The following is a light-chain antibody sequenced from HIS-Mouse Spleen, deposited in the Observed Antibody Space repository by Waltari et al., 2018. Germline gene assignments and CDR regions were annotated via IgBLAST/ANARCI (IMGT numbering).Light chain of an antibody. CDR2: EVS. V-gene: IGLV2-8*01. CDR3: SSYAGSNNLV. Sequence: QSAMTQPPSPPGSPGQSVTISCTGTSSDVGGNHDVPWYQQHPGKAPNLMIYEVSKRPSGVPDRFSGSKSGNTASLTVSGLQAEDEADYYCSSYAGSNNLVFGGGTKLTVL. CDR1: SSDVGGNHD. J-gene: IGLJ3*02.